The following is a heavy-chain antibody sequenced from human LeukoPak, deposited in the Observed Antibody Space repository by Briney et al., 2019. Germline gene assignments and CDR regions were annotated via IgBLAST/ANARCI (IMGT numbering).Heavy chain of an antibody. J-gene: IGHJ4*02. CDR3: ALSYDSSGYYYSDY. CDR2: ISGSGGST. Sequence: GGSLRLSCAASGFTFSSYAMSWVRQAPGKGLEWVSAISGSGGSTYYADSVKGRFTISRDNSKNTLYLQMNSLRAEDTAVYYCALSYDSSGYYYSDYWGQGTLVTVSS. V-gene: IGHV3-23*01. CDR1: GFTFSSYA. D-gene: IGHD3-22*01.